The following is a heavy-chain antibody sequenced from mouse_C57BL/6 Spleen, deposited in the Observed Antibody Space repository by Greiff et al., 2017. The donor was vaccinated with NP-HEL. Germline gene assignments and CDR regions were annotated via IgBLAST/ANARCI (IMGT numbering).Heavy chain of an antibody. Sequence: EVKLMESGGGLVKPGGSLKLSCAASGFTFSDYGMHWVRQAPEKGLEWVAYISSGSSTIYYADTVKGRFTISRDNAKNTLFLQMTSLRSEDTAMYYCARNWDGTYWGQSTTLTVAS. CDR3: ARNWDGTY. D-gene: IGHD4-1*01. V-gene: IGHV5-17*01. CDR1: GFTFSDYG. CDR2: ISSGSSTI. J-gene: IGHJ2*01.